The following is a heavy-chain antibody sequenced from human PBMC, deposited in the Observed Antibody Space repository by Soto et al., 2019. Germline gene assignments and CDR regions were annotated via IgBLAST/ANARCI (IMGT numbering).Heavy chain of an antibody. J-gene: IGHJ5*02. Sequence: SETLSLTCTVSGDTVNNGDYFWSWIRQSPGKGLEWLGYIYFTGSTYYSPSLKSRLHISMDKSKNHFSLEMTSVTVADTAVYFCARGEVVHVVAAFKRVLDPRGPGLLVTVSS. CDR3: ARGEVVHVVAAFKRVLDP. CDR2: IYFTGST. CDR1: GDTVNNGDYF. V-gene: IGHV4-30-4*01. D-gene: IGHD2-21*01.